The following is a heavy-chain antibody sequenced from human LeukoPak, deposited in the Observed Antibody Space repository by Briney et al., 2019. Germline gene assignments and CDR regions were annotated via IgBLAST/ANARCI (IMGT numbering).Heavy chain of an antibody. CDR2: ISGSGGST. D-gene: IGHD2-21*02. V-gene: IGHV3-23*01. CDR1: GFTFSSYA. Sequence: PGGSLRLSCATSGFTFSSYAMSWVRQAPGKGLEWVSAISGSGGSTYYADSVKGRFTISRDNSKNTLYLQMNSLGAEDTAVYYSATEKAYCGGDCYSRDYWGQGTLVTVSS. J-gene: IGHJ4*02. CDR3: ATEKAYCGGDCYSRDY.